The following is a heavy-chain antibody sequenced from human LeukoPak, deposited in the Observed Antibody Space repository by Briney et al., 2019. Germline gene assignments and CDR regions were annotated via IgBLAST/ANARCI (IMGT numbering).Heavy chain of an antibody. CDR1: GGSINNYY. CDR3: ARVGYCDGGSCHFDY. CDR2: IYYTGTT. D-gene: IGHD2-15*01. Sequence: SETLSLTCTVSGGSINNYYWTWIRQPPEKGLEWIGYIYYTGTTSYNPSLKSRVTISVDTSKNQFSLKLTSVTAADTAVYYCARVGYCDGGSCHFDYWGQGTLVTVSS. J-gene: IGHJ4*02. V-gene: IGHV4-59*01.